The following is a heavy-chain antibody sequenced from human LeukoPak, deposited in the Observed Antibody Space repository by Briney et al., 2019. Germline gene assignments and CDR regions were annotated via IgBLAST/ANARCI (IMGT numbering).Heavy chain of an antibody. CDR2: IWYDGSNK. V-gene: IGHV3-33*01. CDR3: ARGYCSSTSCYILDY. Sequence: IWYDGSNKYYADSVKGRFTISRDNSKNTLYLQMNSLRAEDTAVYYCARGYCSSTSCYILDYWGQGTLVTVSS. J-gene: IGHJ4*02. D-gene: IGHD2-2*02.